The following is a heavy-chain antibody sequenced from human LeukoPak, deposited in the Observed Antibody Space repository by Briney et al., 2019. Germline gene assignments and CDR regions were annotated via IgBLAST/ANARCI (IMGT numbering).Heavy chain of an antibody. D-gene: IGHD1-26*01. J-gene: IGHJ5*02. CDR2: IWYDGSKT. CDR1: GITFSRYG. V-gene: IGHV3-30*02. CDR3: AAPAGAANWLDP. Sequence: GGSLRLSCVATGITFSRYGMHWVRQAPGKGLEWVAFIWYDGSKTYYGDSVKGRFAISRDNSKNTVYLQMSTLRADDTAVYYCAAPAGAANWLDPWGQGTLVTVSS.